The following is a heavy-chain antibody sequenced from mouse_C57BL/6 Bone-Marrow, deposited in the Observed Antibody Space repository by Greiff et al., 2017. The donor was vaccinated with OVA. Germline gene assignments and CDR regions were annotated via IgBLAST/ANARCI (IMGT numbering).Heavy chain of an antibody. CDR2: IYPSDGST. J-gene: IGHJ2*01. CDR3: AITDIYYSRRGYFDY. D-gene: IGHD2-12*01. V-gene: IGHV1-85*01. CDR1: GYTFTSYD. Sequence: VQLLESGAELVKPGASVKLSCTASGYTFTSYDINWVKQRPGQGLEWIGWIYPSDGSTKYNETFKGKATLTVDTASTTAYLELHSLTSEDTAVYFSAITDIYYSRRGYFDYWGQGTTLTVSS.